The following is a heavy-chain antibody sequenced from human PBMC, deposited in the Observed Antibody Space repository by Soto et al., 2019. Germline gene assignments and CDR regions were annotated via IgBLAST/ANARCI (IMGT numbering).Heavy chain of an antibody. CDR2: TSYDGSNK. Sequence: QVQLVESGGGVVQPGRSLRLSCAASGFTFSSYAMHWVRQAPGKGLEWVVVTSYDGSNKYYADSVKGQFTISSDNSKNALNLQMTGLRAEDPAVYYSVGGVAAPSDDYDGMDVWGQGTTVTVSS. CDR3: VGGVAAPSDDYDGMDV. V-gene: IGHV3-30-3*01. CDR1: GFTFSSYA. D-gene: IGHD2-15*01. J-gene: IGHJ6*02.